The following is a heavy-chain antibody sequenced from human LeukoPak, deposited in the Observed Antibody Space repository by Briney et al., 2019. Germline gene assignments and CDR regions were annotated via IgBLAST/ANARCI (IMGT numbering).Heavy chain of an antibody. Sequence: SVEVSCKASGGTFSSYAISWVRQAPGQGLVWMGGIIPIFGTANYAQKFQGRVTITADKSTSTAYMELSSLRSEDTAVYYCARAPRGEYYFDYWGQGTLVTVSS. CDR1: GGTFSSYA. J-gene: IGHJ4*02. V-gene: IGHV1-69*06. CDR2: IIPIFGTA. CDR3: ARAPRGEYYFDY. D-gene: IGHD3-10*01.